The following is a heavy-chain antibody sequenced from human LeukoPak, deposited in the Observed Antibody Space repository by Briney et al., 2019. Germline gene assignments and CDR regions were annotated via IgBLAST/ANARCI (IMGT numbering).Heavy chain of an antibody. V-gene: IGHV4-4*02. CDR3: ARFSSSWYYFDY. CDR1: VRSISSSHG. Sequence: PSGNLSLTCAVSVRSISSSHGWSWVRQPPGKGLEWTGEIYHSGSTNYNPSLKSRVTISVDKSKNQFSLKLSSVTAADTAVYYCARFSSSWYYFDYWGQGTLVTVSS. J-gene: IGHJ4*02. D-gene: IGHD6-13*01. CDR2: IYHSGST.